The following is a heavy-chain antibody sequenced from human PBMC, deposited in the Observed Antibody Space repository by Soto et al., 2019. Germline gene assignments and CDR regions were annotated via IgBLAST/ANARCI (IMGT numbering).Heavy chain of an antibody. D-gene: IGHD3-22*01. J-gene: IGHJ4*02. CDR2: VNHSGST. V-gene: IGHV4-34*01. CDR3: ARGEDSSGYYRGLDFDY. Sequence: SETLSLTCAVYGGTFSGYYWSWIRQPPGKGLEWIGEVNHSGSTNYNPSLKSRVTISVDTSKNQFSLKLSSVTAADTAVYYCARGEDSSGYYRGLDFDYWGQGTLVTVSS. CDR1: GGTFSGYY.